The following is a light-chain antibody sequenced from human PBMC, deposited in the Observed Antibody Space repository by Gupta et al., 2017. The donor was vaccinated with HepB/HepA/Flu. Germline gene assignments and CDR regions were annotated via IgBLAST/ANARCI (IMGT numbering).Light chain of an antibody. CDR1: STNIGSNY. CDR3: EAWENSRRGHVV. J-gene: IGLJ2*01. CDR2: SNN. V-gene: IGLV1-47*01. Sequence: QPVMHQPPSASGSPGQRVTISCSGTSTNIGSNYVYCHQQLPGTAPNLLIYSNNERHSGVPGRFSGSKLGPSASLAISGLRTVDEADYHCEAWENSRRGHVVFGGGTKLTVL.